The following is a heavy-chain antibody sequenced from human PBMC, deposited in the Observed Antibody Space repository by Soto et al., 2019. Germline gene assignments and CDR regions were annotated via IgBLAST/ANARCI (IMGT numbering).Heavy chain of an antibody. V-gene: IGHV3-23*01. J-gene: IGHJ4*02. D-gene: IGHD6-13*01. CDR3: ALSRSSSWYSPFDI. CDR2: ISGSGDRT. Sequence: SGRSLRLSCAASGFSFSSYAMSWVRQAPGKGLEWVSVISGSGDRTFHADSVKGQFTISRDNSKDTLYLQMNSLRAEDTAVYYCALSRSSSWYSPFDIWGQGTLVSVSS. CDR1: GFSFSSYA.